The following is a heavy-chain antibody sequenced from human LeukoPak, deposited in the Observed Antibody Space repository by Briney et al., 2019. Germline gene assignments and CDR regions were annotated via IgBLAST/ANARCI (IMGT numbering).Heavy chain of an antibody. Sequence: SETLSLTCTVSGGSISSYYWSWIRRPPGKGLEWIGYIYYSGSTNYNPSLKSRVTISVDTSKNQFSLKLSSVTAADTAVYYCARDHLVVAATRDYYYYYGMDVWGQGTTVTVSS. CDR3: ARDHLVVAATRDYYYYYGMDV. V-gene: IGHV4-59*01. CDR2: IYYSGST. J-gene: IGHJ6*02. CDR1: GGSISSYY. D-gene: IGHD2-15*01.